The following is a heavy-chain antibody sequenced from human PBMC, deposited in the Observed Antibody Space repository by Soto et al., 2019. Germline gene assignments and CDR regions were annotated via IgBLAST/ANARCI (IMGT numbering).Heavy chain of an antibody. J-gene: IGHJ4*02. Sequence: SETLSLTCAVYGGSFSGYYWSWIRQPPGKGLEWIGEINHSGSTNYNPSLKSRVTISVDTSKNQFSLKLSSVTAADTAVYYCARGVEAPLRFLEWLLSYYFDYWGQGTLVTVSS. CDR1: GGSFSGYY. CDR2: INHSGST. V-gene: IGHV4-34*01. D-gene: IGHD3-3*01. CDR3: ARGVEAPLRFLEWLLSYYFDY.